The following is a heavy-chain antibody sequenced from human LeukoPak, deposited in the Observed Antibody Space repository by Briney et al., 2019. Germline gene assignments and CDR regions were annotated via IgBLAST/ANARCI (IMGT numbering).Heavy chain of an antibody. CDR2: IKSGGGT. V-gene: IGHV3-23*01. D-gene: IGHD1-1*01. J-gene: IGHJ4*02. CDR3: AKAPPYKKYFDY. Sequence: PGGSLRLSCAASGFTFNTYVMSWVRQTPGKGLQWVSSIKSGGGTDYADSVKGRFTISRDNSKNTLYLQMNSLRAEDTAVYYCAKAPPYKKYFDYWGQGTLVTVSS. CDR1: GFTFNTYV.